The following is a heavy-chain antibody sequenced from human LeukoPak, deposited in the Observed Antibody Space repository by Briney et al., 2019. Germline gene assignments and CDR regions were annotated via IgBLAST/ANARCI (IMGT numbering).Heavy chain of an antibody. D-gene: IGHD3-10*01. J-gene: IGHJ4*02. CDR2: INHSGTT. Sequence: SETLSLTCAVYRGSFSGYYWSWIRQPPGKGLEWIGEINHSGTTNYNPSLKSRVTISVDTSKNQFSLKLSSVTAADTAVYYRARRASHSRVTMVRGVIVAANNHHFDYWGQGTLVTVSS. CDR3: ARRASHSRVTMVRGVIVAANNHHFDY. V-gene: IGHV4-34*01. CDR1: RGSFSGYY.